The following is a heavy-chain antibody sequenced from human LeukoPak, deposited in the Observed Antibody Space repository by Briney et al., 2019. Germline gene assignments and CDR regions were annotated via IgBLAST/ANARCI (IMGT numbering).Heavy chain of an antibody. CDR1: GYTFTGYW. CDR3: ARRKGSGYSQYYFDY. Sequence: GESLKISCKVSGYTFTGYWIGWVRQLPGKGLEWMGIIYPGDSDTRYSPSFQGQVTISADKSISTAYLQWSSLKASDTAMYYCARRKGSGYSQYYFDYWGQGTLVTVSS. D-gene: IGHD3-22*01. V-gene: IGHV5-51*01. J-gene: IGHJ4*02. CDR2: IYPGDSDT.